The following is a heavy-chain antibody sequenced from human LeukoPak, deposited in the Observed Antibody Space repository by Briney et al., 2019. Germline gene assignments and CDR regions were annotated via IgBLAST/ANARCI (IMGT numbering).Heavy chain of an antibody. J-gene: IGHJ4*02. V-gene: IGHV3-30-3*01. CDR3: ARDRTDYYDSSGYILDY. CDR1: EFSFSFHT. Sequence: GGSLRLSCAASEFSFSFHTMHWVRQAPGKGLEWVAIISYDGSNKYYGDSVKGRFTISRDNSKSTLSLQMNSLRGDDTAVYYCARDRTDYYDSSGYILDYWGQGTLVIVSS. CDR2: ISYDGSNK. D-gene: IGHD3-22*01.